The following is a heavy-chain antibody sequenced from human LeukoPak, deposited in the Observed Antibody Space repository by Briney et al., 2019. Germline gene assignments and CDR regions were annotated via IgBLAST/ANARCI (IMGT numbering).Heavy chain of an antibody. V-gene: IGHV4-34*01. D-gene: IGHD4-17*01. Sequence: PSETLSLTCAVYGGSFSGYYWSWIRQPPGKGLEWIGEINHSGSTNYNPSLKSRVTISVDTSKNQFSLKLSSVTAADTAVYYCARHAPVTTDAFDIWGQGTMVTVSS. J-gene: IGHJ3*02. CDR3: ARHAPVTTDAFDI. CDR1: GGSFSGYY. CDR2: INHSGST.